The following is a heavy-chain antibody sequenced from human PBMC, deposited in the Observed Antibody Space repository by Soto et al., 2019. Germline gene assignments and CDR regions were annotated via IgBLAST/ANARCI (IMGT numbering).Heavy chain of an antibody. CDR1: GGSFSDYY. CDR3: ARKPIYHFFAGYYSVDY. J-gene: IGHJ4*02. D-gene: IGHD3-9*01. CDR2: INHSGTT. V-gene: IGHV4-34*01. Sequence: QVQLRQWGAGLLKPSETLSLTCAVFGGSFSDYYWTWIRQPPGKGLEWIGEINHSGTTSYNPYLKSRLTISVYTSNNQFSLKLSSVTAADTAVYYCARKPIYHFFAGYYSVDYWGQGSLVTVSS.